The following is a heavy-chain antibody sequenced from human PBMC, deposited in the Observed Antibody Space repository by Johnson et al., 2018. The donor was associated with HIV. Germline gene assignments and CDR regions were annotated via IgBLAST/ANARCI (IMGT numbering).Heavy chain of an antibody. CDR2: IGTAGDT. D-gene: IGHD4-17*01. CDR1: GFTFSSYD. V-gene: IGHV3-13*01. J-gene: IGHJ3*02. Sequence: VQLVESGGGLVQPGGSLRLSCAASGFTFSSYDMHWVRQATGKGLEWVSAIGTAGDTYYPGSVKGRFTISRENAKNTLYLQMNSLRAEDTAVYYCAREVAGDYGDSPGAFDIWGQGTMVTVSS. CDR3: AREVAGDYGDSPGAFDI.